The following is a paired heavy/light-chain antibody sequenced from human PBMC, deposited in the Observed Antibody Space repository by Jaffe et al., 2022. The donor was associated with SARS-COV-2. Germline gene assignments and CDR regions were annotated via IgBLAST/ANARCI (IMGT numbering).Light chain of an antibody. Sequence: QSALTQPPSASGSPGQSVTISCTGSDFGGYNYVSWYQQHPGKAPKLIIYEVNKRPSGVPDRFSGSKSGNTASLTVSGLQAEDEADYYCSSYAGSYNYVFGTATKVTVV. J-gene: IGLJ1*01. CDR2: EVN. CDR3: SSYAGSYNYV. CDR1: SDFGGYNY. V-gene: IGLV2-8*01.
Heavy chain of an antibody. CDR3: VRDTHLAFDI. V-gene: IGHV3-74*01. CDR2: ITVDGSGT. J-gene: IGHJ3*02. CDR1: GFTFTNHW. Sequence: EVQLVESGGGLVQPGGSLRLSCAASGFTFTNHWMHWVRQAPGEGLVWVSHITVDGSGTNYADSVKGRFAISRDNAKNTLYLQMTSLRVEDTAVYYCVRDTHLAFDIWGQGTVVTVSS.